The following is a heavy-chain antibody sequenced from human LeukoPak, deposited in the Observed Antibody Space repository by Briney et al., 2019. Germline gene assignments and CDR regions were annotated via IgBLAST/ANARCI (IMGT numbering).Heavy chain of an antibody. CDR1: GYSFTSYR. CDR2: MNPNNSDI. V-gene: IGHV1-8*01. CDR3: ARGRSSWYEGWFDP. D-gene: IGHD6-13*01. Sequence: ASVKVSCKAAGYSFTSYRINWVRQATGQGLEWVGWMNPNNSDIGYAQKFQGRVTMTRNTSIGTAYMELSSLRSEDTAVYYCARGRSSWYEGWFDPWGQGTLVTVSS. J-gene: IGHJ5*02.